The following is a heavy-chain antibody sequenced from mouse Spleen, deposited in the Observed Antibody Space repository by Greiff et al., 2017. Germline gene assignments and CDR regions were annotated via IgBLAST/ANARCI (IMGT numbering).Heavy chain of an antibody. CDR3: ASYSYYSYIFAY. Sequence: VQLQQPGAELVKPGASVKMSCKASGYTFTSYWITWVKQRPGQGLEWIGDIYPGSGSTNYNEKFKSKATLTVDTSSSTAYMQLSSLTSEDSAVYYCASYSYYSYIFAYWGQGTLVTVSA. V-gene: IGHV1-55*01. CDR2: IYPGSGST. D-gene: IGHD2-12*01. CDR1: GYTFTSYW. J-gene: IGHJ3*01.